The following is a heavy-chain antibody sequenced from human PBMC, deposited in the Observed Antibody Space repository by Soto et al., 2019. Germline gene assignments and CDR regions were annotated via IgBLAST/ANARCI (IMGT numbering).Heavy chain of an antibody. CDR2: ISANSDST. V-gene: IGHV3-23*01. D-gene: IGHD3-10*01. CDR1: GFTFSSYA. CDR3: ARVLYGSGSYSDY. J-gene: IGHJ4*02. Sequence: GGSLRLSCAASGFTFSSYAMSWVRQAPGKGLEWVSAISANSDSTYYADSAKGRSTISRDNSKNTLYLQVNSLRAEDTAVYYCARVLYGSGSYSDYWGQGTLVTVSS.